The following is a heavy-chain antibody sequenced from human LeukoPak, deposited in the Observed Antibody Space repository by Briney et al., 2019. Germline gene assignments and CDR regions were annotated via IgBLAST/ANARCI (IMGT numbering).Heavy chain of an antibody. V-gene: IGHV3-30*18. CDR2: ISYDGSNK. J-gene: IGHJ4*02. Sequence: PGRSLRLSCAASGFTFSSYGMHWVRQAPGKGLEWVAVISYDGSNKYYADSVKGRFTISRDNSKNTLYLQMSSLRAEDTAVYYCAKDNRIAVAGTVDYWGQGTLVTVSS. CDR1: GFTFSSYG. CDR3: AKDNRIAVAGTVDY. D-gene: IGHD6-19*01.